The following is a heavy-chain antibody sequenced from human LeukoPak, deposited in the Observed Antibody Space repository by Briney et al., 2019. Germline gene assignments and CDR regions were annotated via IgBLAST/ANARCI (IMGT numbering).Heavy chain of an antibody. CDR3: ARGSMVRGVNYAFDI. Sequence: PGGSLRLSCVASGFTFSSYGMHWVRQAPGRGLEWVAITPYDGSNEYYADTVKGRFTISRDNSKNTLYLQMNSLRAEDTAVYYCARGSMVRGVNYAFDIWGQGTMVTVSS. D-gene: IGHD3-10*01. J-gene: IGHJ3*02. CDR1: GFTFSSYG. V-gene: IGHV3-30*02. CDR2: TPYDGSNE.